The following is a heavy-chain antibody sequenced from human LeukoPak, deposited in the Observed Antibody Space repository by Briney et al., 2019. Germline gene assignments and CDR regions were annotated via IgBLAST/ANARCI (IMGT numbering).Heavy chain of an antibody. D-gene: IGHD2-8*01. Sequence: GGSLRLSCTASGFTFSSYWMSWVRQAPGKGLEWVANIKQDGSEKYYVDSVKGRFTISRDNAKNSLYLQMNSLRAEDTAVYYCARDIRYCTNGVCYSRGPYYYMDVRGKGTTVTVSS. J-gene: IGHJ6*03. CDR1: GFTFSSYW. V-gene: IGHV3-7*01. CDR2: IKQDGSEK. CDR3: ARDIRYCTNGVCYSRGPYYYMDV.